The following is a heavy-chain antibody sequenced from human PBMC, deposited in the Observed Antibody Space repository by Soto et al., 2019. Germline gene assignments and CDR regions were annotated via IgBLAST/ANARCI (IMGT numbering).Heavy chain of an antibody. CDR1: GDSVSSNSAS. V-gene: IGHV6-1*01. CDR2: TSHRSKWYN. CDR3: ARDRNGDYAIDY. D-gene: IGHD4-17*01. Sequence: SQTLSLTCAISGDSVSSNSASWSWIRQSPSRGLEWLGRTSHRSKWYNDYAVSVKSRIIINPDTSKNQFSLQLNSVTPEDTAVYYCARDRNGDYAIDYWGQGTRVTVSS. J-gene: IGHJ4*02.